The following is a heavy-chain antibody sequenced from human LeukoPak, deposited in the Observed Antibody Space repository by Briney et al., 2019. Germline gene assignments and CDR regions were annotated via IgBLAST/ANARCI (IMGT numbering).Heavy chain of an antibody. J-gene: IGHJ4*02. CDR2: IYYSGST. V-gene: IGHV4-39*07. Sequence: SETQSLTCTVSGGSISSSSYYWGWIRQPPGKGLEWIGSIYYSGSTYYNPSLKSRVTISVDTSKNQFSLKLSSVTAADTAVYYCARDGYSSSDWGQGTLVTVSS. D-gene: IGHD6-13*01. CDR3: ARDGYSSSD. CDR1: GGSISSSSYY.